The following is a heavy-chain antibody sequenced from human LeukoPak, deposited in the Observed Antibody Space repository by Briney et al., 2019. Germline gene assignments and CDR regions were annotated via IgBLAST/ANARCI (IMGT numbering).Heavy chain of an antibody. D-gene: IGHD2-2*01. V-gene: IGHV3-23*01. J-gene: IGHJ4*02. CDR1: GLTFNNYA. CDR3: AKGVVVAPDVTPFDY. Sequence: PGGFLRLSCAVSGLTFNNYAMSWVRQAPGKGLEWVSGISGRGASKYYADSVKGRFTISRDNSKNTLYLQMNSLGAEDTAVYYCAKGVVVAPDVTPFDYWGQGTLVTVSS. CDR2: ISGRGASK.